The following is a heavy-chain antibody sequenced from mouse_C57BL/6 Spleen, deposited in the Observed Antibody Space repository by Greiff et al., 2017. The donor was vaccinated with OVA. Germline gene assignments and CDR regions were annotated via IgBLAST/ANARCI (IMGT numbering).Heavy chain of an antibody. CDR2: ISSGSSTI. CDR1: GFTFSDYG. V-gene: IGHV5-17*01. D-gene: IGHD2-5*01. J-gene: IGHJ1*03. Sequence: DVKLVESGGGLVKPGGSLKLSCAASGFTFSDYGMHWVRQAPEKGLEWVAYISSGSSTIYYADPVKGRFTISRDNAKNALFLQMTSLRSEDTAMYYCARNLHSNLYWYFEVWGTGTTVTVSS. CDR3: ARNLHSNLYWYFEV.